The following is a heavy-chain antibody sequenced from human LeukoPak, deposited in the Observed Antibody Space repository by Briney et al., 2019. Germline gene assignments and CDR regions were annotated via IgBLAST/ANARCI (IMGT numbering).Heavy chain of an antibody. CDR1: GYTFTSYG. CDR2: ISAYNGNT. CDR3: AWGAAAAGTAY. V-gene: IGHV1-18*01. D-gene: IGHD6-13*01. J-gene: IGHJ4*02. Sequence: ASVKVSCKASGYTFTSYGISWVRQAPEQGLEWMGWISAYNGNTNYAQKLQGRVTMTTDTSTSTAYMELRSLRSDDTAVYYFAWGAAAAGTAYWGQGTLVTVSS.